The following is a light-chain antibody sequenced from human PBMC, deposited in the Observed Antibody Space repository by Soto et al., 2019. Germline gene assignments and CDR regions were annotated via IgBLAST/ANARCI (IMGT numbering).Light chain of an antibody. V-gene: IGLV2-11*01. Sequence: QSVLTQPRSVCGSPGQSDTISCTETSSDVGGYNYVSWYQQHPGKAPKLMIYDVSKRPSGVPDRFSGSKSGNTASLTISGLQAEDEADYYCCSYAGSYTPLYVFGTGTKVTVL. CDR2: DVS. CDR3: CSYAGSYTPLYV. CDR1: SSDVGGYNY. J-gene: IGLJ1*01.